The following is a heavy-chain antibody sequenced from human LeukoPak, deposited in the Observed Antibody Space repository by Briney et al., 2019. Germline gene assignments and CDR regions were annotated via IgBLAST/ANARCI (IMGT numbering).Heavy chain of an antibody. D-gene: IGHD3-22*01. Sequence: GRSLRLSCAASGFTFSTSGMHWVRQAPGKGLEWVAVIWYDGSNKHYAESVKGRFSISRDNSKSTLYLQMNSLGAEDTAVYYCARARGVSTGYRPIDYWGQGTLVTVSS. CDR3: ARARGVSTGYRPIDY. CDR1: GFTFSTSG. CDR2: IWYDGSNK. V-gene: IGHV3-33*01. J-gene: IGHJ4*02.